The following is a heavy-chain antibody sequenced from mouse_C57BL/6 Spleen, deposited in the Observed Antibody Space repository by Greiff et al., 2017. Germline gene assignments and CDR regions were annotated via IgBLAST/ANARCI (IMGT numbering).Heavy chain of an antibody. CDR3: TTGSNYGYAMDY. CDR2: IDPENGDT. V-gene: IGHV14-4*01. CDR1: GFNIKDDY. J-gene: IGHJ4*01. D-gene: IGHD2-5*01. Sequence: VQLQQSGAELVRPGASVKLSCTASGFNIKDDYMHWVKQRPEQGLEWIGWIDPENGDTEYASKFQGKATITADTSSNTAYLQLSSLTSEDTAVDYCTTGSNYGYAMDYWGQGTSVTVSS.